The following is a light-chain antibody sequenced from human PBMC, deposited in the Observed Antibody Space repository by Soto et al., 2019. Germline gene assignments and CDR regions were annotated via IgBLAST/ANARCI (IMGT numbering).Light chain of an antibody. CDR3: YAWDMNTRV. CDR2: LEGGGSH. Sequence: QPVLTQSSSASASLGSSVTLTCTLSSGHSGDIIAWHRQQPGKAPPYLMKLEGGGSHHKGIAVPDRFSGSSSGAARYLTMPHLQVEDDSDYHCYAWDMNTRVFGGGTKLTVL. V-gene: IGLV4-60*02. J-gene: IGLJ3*02. CDR1: SGHSGDI.